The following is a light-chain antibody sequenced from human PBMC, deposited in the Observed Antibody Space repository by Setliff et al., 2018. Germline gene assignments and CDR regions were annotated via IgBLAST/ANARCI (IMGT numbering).Light chain of an antibody. Sequence: VVTQEPSFSVSPGGTVTLTCGLNSGSVSSNYNPSWYQQTPGQAPRTLIYSTNTRSSGVPDRFSGSILGNKAALTITGAQADDESDYYCVLYVASGIYVFGTGTKVTVL. J-gene: IGLJ1*01. V-gene: IGLV8-61*01. CDR3: VLYVASGIYV. CDR1: SGSVSSNYN. CDR2: STN.